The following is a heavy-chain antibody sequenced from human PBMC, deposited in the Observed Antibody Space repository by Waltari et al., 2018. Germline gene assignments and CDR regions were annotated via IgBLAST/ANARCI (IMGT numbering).Heavy chain of an antibody. Sequence: QVQLVESGGGVVQPGRSLRLSCAASGFTFSSYAMHWVRQAPGKGLEGVGVISYDGSNKYYADSVKGRFTISRDNSKNTLYLQMNSLRAEDTAVYYCASTLIAVAGPFDYWGQGTLVTVSS. CDR1: GFTFSSYA. CDR3: ASTLIAVAGPFDY. J-gene: IGHJ4*02. D-gene: IGHD6-19*01. V-gene: IGHV3-30*01. CDR2: ISYDGSNK.